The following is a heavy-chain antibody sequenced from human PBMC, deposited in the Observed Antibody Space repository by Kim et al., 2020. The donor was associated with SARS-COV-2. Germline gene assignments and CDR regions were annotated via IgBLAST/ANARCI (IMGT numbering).Heavy chain of an antibody. CDR2: IKQDGSER. V-gene: IGHV3-7*01. CDR1: GFTLRRYW. Sequence: GGSLRLSCAAPGFTLRRYWMTWVRQAPGKGLEWVANIKQDGSERYYVDSVKGRFTISRDNAKNSVYLQMNSLRAEDTAVYYCARDAAVTGTDGIDIWGQGTSVTVS. CDR3: ARDAAVTGTDGIDI. J-gene: IGHJ6*02. D-gene: IGHD6-19*01.